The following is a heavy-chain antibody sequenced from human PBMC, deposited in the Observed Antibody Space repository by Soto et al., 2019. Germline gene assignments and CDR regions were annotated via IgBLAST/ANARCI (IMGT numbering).Heavy chain of an antibody. CDR1: GFTFSGSA. CDR2: IRSKANSYAT. D-gene: IGHD3-22*01. CDR3: TPAPYSDSSGYYYWVG. J-gene: IGHJ4*02. Sequence: EVQLVESGGGLVQPGGSLKLSCAASGFTFSGSAMHWVRQASGKGLEWVGRIRSKANSYATAYAASVKGRFTISRDDSKNTAYLQMNSLKTEDTAVYYCTPAPYSDSSGYYYWVGWGQGTLVTVSS. V-gene: IGHV3-73*02.